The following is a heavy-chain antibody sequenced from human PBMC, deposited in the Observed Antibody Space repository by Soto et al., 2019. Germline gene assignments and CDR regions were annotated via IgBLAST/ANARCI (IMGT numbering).Heavy chain of an antibody. J-gene: IGHJ4*02. D-gene: IGHD3-22*01. CDR1: GYSFTSYG. CDR3: ARGFDYYDSSGSDY. Sequence: ASVKVSCKASGYSFTSYGISWVRQAPGQGLEWMGWINTYNGNTNYAQKLQGRVTMTTDTSTSTAYMELRSLRSDDTAVYYCARGFDYYDSSGSDYWGQGTLVTVSS. CDR2: INTYNGNT. V-gene: IGHV1-18*01.